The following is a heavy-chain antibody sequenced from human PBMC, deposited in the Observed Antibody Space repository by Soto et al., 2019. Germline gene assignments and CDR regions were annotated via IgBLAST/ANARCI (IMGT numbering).Heavy chain of an antibody. CDR1: GFTFTSSA. Sequence: ASVKVSCKASGFTFTSSAMQWVRQARGQRLEWIGWIVVGNGNTNYAQKFQERVTITRDTSTSTAYMELSSLRSEDTAVYYCATDSLSRHGSGSYYPRFALGPSCMDVWGQGTTVTVSS. J-gene: IGHJ6*02. CDR3: ATDSLSRHGSGSYYPRFALGPSCMDV. D-gene: IGHD3-10*01. V-gene: IGHV1-58*02. CDR2: IVVGNGNT.